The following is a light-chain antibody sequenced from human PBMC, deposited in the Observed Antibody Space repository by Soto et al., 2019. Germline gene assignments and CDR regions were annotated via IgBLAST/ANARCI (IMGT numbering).Light chain of an antibody. CDR1: QSVSSN. J-gene: IGKJ2*01. CDR2: VAS. CDR3: QQYDSSPHT. Sequence: EIVLTQSPGTLSLSPGERATLSCRASQSVSSNLAWYQHKPGQAPRLLIYVASSRATGVPDRFSGSGSGTDFTLTISRLEPEDFAVYWCQQYDSSPHTFGQGTNLEIK. V-gene: IGKV3-20*01.